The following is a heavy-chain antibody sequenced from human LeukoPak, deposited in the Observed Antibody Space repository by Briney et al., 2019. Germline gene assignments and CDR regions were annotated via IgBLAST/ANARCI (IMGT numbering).Heavy chain of an antibody. D-gene: IGHD2-21*01. CDR1: GGSITNYY. CDR3: ARDHPDLWWWLDY. CDR2: IYNSGST. J-gene: IGHJ4*02. Sequence: SETLSLTCTVSGGSITNYYWSWIRQPPGKGLEWIAYIYNSGSTNYNPSLKSRVTISVDTSKNHFSLKLTSVTAADTAVYYCARDHPDLWWWLDYWGQGTLVTVSS. V-gene: IGHV4-59*01.